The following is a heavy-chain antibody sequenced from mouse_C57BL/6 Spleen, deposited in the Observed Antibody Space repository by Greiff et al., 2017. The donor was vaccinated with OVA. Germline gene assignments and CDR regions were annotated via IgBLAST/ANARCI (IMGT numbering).Heavy chain of an antibody. CDR2: IDPSDSYT. CDR1: GYTFTSYW. CDR3: ARSYNYGSLYVMDY. J-gene: IGHJ4*01. D-gene: IGHD1-1*01. V-gene: IGHV1-69*01. Sequence: VQLQQPGAELVMPGASVKLSCKASGYTFTSYWMHWVKQRPGQGLEWIGEIDPSDSYTNYNQKFKGKSTLTVDKSSSTAYMQLSSLTSEDSAVYYCARSYNYGSLYVMDYWGQGTSVTVSS.